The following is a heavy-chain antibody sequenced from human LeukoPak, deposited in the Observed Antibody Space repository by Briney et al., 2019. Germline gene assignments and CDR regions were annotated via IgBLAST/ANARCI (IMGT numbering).Heavy chain of an antibody. CDR2: INPNSGDT. CDR3: ARDYGDPFLTFDF. D-gene: IGHD4-17*01. V-gene: IGHV1-2*02. Sequence: ASVKVSCKASGYTFIGYYMHWVRQAPGQGLEWLGWINPNSGDTNYAQKFQGRVTMTRDTSISTAYMDLSRLRSDDTAVYYCARDYGDPFLTFDFWGQGTLVTVSS. J-gene: IGHJ4*02. CDR1: GYTFIGYY.